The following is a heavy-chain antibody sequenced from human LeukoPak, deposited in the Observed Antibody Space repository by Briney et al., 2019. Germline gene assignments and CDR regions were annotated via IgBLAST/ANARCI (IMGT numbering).Heavy chain of an antibody. V-gene: IGHV3-33*01. D-gene: IGHD6-19*01. CDR3: ARDHGISGWYLDALDI. CDR1: GFTFSSYG. Sequence: GGSLRLSCATSGFTFSSYGMHWVCQAPGKGLEWVAVIWSDGTNKYYVDSVKGRFTISRDNSKNTLYLQMNSLRAEDTAVYYCARDHGISGWYLDALDIWGQGTMVTVSS. CDR2: IWSDGTNK. J-gene: IGHJ3*02.